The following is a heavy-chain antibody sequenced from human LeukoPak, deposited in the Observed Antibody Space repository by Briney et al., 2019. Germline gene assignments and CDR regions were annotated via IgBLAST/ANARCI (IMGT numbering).Heavy chain of an antibody. Sequence: ASVKVSFKASGYTFTSYAMHWVRQAPGQRLEWMGWINTSNGNTKYSQKFPGRVTITRDTSASTAYMELSSLRSEDTAVYYCARELGYCSGGSCYSGFGYWGQGTLVTVSS. CDR2: INTSNGNT. J-gene: IGHJ4*02. V-gene: IGHV1-3*04. CDR1: GYTFTSYA. CDR3: ARELGYCSGGSCYSGFGY. D-gene: IGHD2-15*01.